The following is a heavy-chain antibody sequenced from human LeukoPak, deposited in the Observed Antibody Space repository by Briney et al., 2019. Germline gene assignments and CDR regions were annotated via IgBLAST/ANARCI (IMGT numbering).Heavy chain of an antibody. J-gene: IGHJ3*02. Sequence: SVKVSCKASGGTFISYAISWVRQAPGQGREWMGGIIPIFGTANYAQKFQGRVTITADESTSTAYMELSSLRSEDTAVYYCARDRCSSTSCYPMRDAFDIWGQGTMVTVSS. CDR1: GGTFISYA. CDR2: IIPIFGTA. CDR3: ARDRCSSTSCYPMRDAFDI. V-gene: IGHV1-69*13. D-gene: IGHD2-2*01.